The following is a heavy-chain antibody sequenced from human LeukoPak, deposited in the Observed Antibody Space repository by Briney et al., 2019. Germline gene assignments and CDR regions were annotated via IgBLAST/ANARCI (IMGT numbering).Heavy chain of an antibody. J-gene: IGHJ6*03. CDR2: IWYDGSNK. D-gene: IGHD3-16*01. V-gene: IGHV3-33*01. CDR3: ASVGDSYYSCYYIDF. Sequence: GGSLRLSCAASGFTFSSYGMHWVRQAPGKGLEWVAGIWYDGSNKYYADSVKGRFTISRDNSKNTLYLQMNSLRAEDTAVYYCASVGDSYYSCYYIDFWGQGTTVTVSS. CDR1: GFTFSSYG.